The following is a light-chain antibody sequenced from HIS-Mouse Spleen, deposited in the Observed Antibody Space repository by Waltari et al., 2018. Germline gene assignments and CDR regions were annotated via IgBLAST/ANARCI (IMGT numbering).Light chain of an antibody. CDR2: DVS. CDR1: SSDVGGYNY. J-gene: IGLJ1*01. V-gene: IGLV2-11*01. CDR3: CSYAGSYTYV. Sequence: QSALTQPRSVSGSPGQSVTISCTGTSSDVGGYNYVSWYQQHPGKAPKLMIYDVSKRPSGGPDRVSGSKSGNTASLTISGLQAEDEADYYCCSYAGSYTYVFGTGTKVTVL.